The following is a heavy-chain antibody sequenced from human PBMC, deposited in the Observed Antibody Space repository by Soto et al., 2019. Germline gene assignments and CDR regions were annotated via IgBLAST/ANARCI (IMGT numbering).Heavy chain of an antibody. V-gene: IGHV3-11*04. J-gene: IGHJ5*02. CDR2: ISSSGSTI. CDR1: GFTFSDYY. D-gene: IGHD6-19*01. CDR3: ARDKDSSGWYNWFDP. Sequence: PGGSLRLSCAASGFTFSDYYMSWIRQAPGKGLEWVSYISSSGSTIYYADSVKGRFTISRDSAKNSLYLQMNSLRDEDTAVYYCARDKDSSGWYNWFDPWGQGTLVTVSS.